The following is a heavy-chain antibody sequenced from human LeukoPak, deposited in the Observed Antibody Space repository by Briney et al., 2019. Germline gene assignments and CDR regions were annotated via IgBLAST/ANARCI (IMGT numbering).Heavy chain of an antibody. CDR2: IKQDGSEK. CDR1: GFTFSSYW. V-gene: IGHV3-7*01. Sequence: PGGSLRLSCAASGFTFSSYWMTWVRQAPGKGLEWVANIKQDGSEKNYVDSVKGRFTISRDNAKNSLYLQMNSLRAEDTAVYYCARDPRPSSGWCPFDYWGQGTLVTVSS. D-gene: IGHD6-19*01. J-gene: IGHJ4*02. CDR3: ARDPRPSSGWCPFDY.